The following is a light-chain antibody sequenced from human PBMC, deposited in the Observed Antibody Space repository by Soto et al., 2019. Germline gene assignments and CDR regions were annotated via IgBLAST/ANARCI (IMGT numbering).Light chain of an antibody. CDR2: EAS. Sequence: QSALTQPASVSGSPGQSITISCTGTSSDVGSRNLVSWYQQYPGKAPKLIIFEASKRPSGVSNRLSGSKSGSTASLTISGLQAEDEADYYCCSHAGSRAYVLGSGTKVTVL. V-gene: IGLV2-23*01. J-gene: IGLJ1*01. CDR3: CSHAGSRAYV. CDR1: SSDVGSRNL.